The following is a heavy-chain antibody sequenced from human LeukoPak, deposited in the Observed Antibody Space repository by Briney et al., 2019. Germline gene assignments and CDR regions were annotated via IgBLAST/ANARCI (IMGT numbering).Heavy chain of an antibody. CDR2: IYTGGDT. CDR3: ARERRGYSLGFDY. Sequence: GGSLRLSCAASGFTVSSNYMSWVRQAPGKGLEWVSVIYTGGDTYYADSVEGRFTISRDNSKNTLYLQMNSLRAEDTAVYYCARERRGYSLGFDYWGQGTLVTVSS. J-gene: IGHJ4*02. CDR1: GFTVSSNY. D-gene: IGHD5-18*01. V-gene: IGHV3-53*01.